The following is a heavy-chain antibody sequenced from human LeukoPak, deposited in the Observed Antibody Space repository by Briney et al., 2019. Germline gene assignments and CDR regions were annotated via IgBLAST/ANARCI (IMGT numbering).Heavy chain of an antibody. J-gene: IGHJ4*02. CDR2: ISSSSSYI. D-gene: IGHD6-19*01. CDR3: ARVQDSSGWLDFDY. Sequence: GGSLRLSCAASGFTFSSYSMNWVRQAPGKGLGWVSSISSSSSYIYYADSVKGRFTISRDNAKNSLYLQMNSLRAEDTAVYYCARVQDSSGWLDFDYWGQGPLVTVSS. CDR1: GFTFSSYS. V-gene: IGHV3-21*01.